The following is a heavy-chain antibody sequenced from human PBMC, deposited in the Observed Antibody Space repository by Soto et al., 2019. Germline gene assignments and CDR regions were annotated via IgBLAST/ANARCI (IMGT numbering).Heavy chain of an antibody. CDR2: ISAYNGNT. Sequence: ASVKVSCKACGYTFTSYGISWVRQAPGQGLEWMGWISAYNGNTNYAQKLQGRVTMTTDTSTSTAYMGLRSLRSDDTAVYYCARENYGPEIQLWLYYYYYGMGVWGQGTTVTVSS. CDR1: GYTFTSYG. D-gene: IGHD5-18*01. V-gene: IGHV1-18*01. J-gene: IGHJ6*02. CDR3: ARENYGPEIQLWLYYYYYGMGV.